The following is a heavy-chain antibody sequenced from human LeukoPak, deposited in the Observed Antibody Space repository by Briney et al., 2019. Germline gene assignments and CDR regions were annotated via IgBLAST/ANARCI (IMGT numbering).Heavy chain of an antibody. J-gene: IGHJ4*02. CDR3: ARDSYYYDSSGYYYDY. CDR1: GFTFSNYW. CDR2: IKQDGSEK. V-gene: IGHV3-7*01. Sequence: PGGSLRLSCAASGFTFSNYWMSWVRQAPGKGLEWVANIKQDGSEKFYVDSVKGRLTISRDNAKNSLYLQMNSLRAEDTAVYYCARDSYYYDSSGYYYDYWGQGTLVTVSS. D-gene: IGHD3-22*01.